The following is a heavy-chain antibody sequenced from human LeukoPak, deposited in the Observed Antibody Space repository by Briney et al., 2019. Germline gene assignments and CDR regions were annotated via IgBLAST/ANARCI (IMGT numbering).Heavy chain of an antibody. V-gene: IGHV3-23*01. CDR1: GFTFSSYA. J-gene: IGHJ4*02. CDR2: ISGSGGST. Sequence: GGSLRLSCAASGFTFSSYAMSWVRQAPGKGLEWVSAISGSGGSTYYADSVKGRFTISRDNSKNILYLQMNSLRAEDTAVHYCAKDGRGTSCFDYWGQGTLVTVSS. CDR3: AKDGRGTSCFDY. D-gene: IGHD2-2*01.